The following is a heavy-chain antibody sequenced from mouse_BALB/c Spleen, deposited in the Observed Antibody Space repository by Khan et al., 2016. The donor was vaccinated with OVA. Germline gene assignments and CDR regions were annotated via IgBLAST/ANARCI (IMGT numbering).Heavy chain of an antibody. V-gene: IGHV5-6*01. CDR2: ISSGADYT. D-gene: IGHD4-1*01. CDR1: GFTFSAYS. J-gene: IGHJ3*01. CDR3: ASHLTGSFAY. Sequence: EMQRVESGGDLVKPGGSLKLSCAASGFTFSAYSMSWVRQTPDKRLEWVATISSGADYTYYPDGVKGRFTISRDNAKNTLYLQMSSLKSEDTAMYYCASHLTGSFAYWGQGTLVTVSA.